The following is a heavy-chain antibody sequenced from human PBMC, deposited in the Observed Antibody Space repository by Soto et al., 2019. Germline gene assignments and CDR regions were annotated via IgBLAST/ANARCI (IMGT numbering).Heavy chain of an antibody. CDR1: GGSVCGYY. CDR3: AGGYSSSWGRIDP. D-gene: IGHD6-13*01. V-gene: IGHV4-34*01. Sequence: ESLASTGAVYGGSVCGYYWSGIRQPPGKGLEWIGEINHSGSTNYNPSLKSRVTISVDTSKNQFSLKLSSVTAADTAVYYCAGGYSSSWGRIDPWGQGTLVTVYS. J-gene: IGHJ5*02. CDR2: INHSGST.